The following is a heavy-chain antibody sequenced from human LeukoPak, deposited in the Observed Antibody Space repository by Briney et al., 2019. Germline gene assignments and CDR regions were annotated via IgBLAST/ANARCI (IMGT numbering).Heavy chain of an antibody. CDR3: ARLYSGWYGDY. D-gene: IGHD6-19*01. V-gene: IGHV4-34*01. CDR1: GGPFSGYY. Sequence: SETLSLTCAVYGGPFSGYYWSWIRQPPGKGLEWIGEINHSGSTNYNPSLKSRVTISVDTSKNQFSLKLSSVTVADTAVYYCARLYSGWYGDYWGQGTLVTVSS. J-gene: IGHJ4*02. CDR2: INHSGST.